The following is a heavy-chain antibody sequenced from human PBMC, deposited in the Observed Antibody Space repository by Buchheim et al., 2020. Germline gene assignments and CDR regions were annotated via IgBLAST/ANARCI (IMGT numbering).Heavy chain of an antibody. J-gene: IGHJ4*02. V-gene: IGHV3-23*01. CDR1: GFPFNNFA. CDR3: VRDPSQASFWYFDF. D-gene: IGHD3-3*01. CDR2: ISGGGGST. Sequence: EVQVLESGGGMVQPGGSLRLSCAASGFPFNNFAFSWVRQAPGKGLEWVSAISGGGGSTYYAESVRGRFTISRDNFTNTVYLQMNSLRAEDTAMYFCVRDPSQASFWYFDFWGQGTL.